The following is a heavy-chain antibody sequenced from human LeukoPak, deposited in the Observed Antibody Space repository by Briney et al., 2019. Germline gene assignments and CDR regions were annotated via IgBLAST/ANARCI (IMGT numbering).Heavy chain of an antibody. V-gene: IGHV3-30*18. CDR2: ISYDGSNK. CDR3: AKGGWYFDY. D-gene: IGHD6-19*01. CDR1: GFTFSSYG. Sequence: GGSLRLSCAASGFTFSSYGMHWVRQAPGKELEWVAVISYDGSNKYYADSVKGRFTISRDNSKNTLYLQMNSLRAEDTAVYYCAKGGWYFDYWGQGTLVTVSS. J-gene: IGHJ4*02.